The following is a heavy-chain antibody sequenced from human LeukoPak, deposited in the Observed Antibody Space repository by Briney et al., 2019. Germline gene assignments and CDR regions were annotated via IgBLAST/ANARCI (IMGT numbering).Heavy chain of an antibody. CDR1: GILVSSNY. D-gene: IGHD5-18*01. V-gene: IGHV3-23*01. J-gene: IGHJ4*02. CDR2: ISGSGGST. CDR3: AKGTAMAHFDY. Sequence: GGSLRLSCVASGILVSSNYMSWVRQAPGKGLEWVSAISGSGGSTYYADSVKGRFTISRDNSKNTLYLQMNSLRAEDTAVYYCAKGTAMAHFDYWGQGTLVTVSS.